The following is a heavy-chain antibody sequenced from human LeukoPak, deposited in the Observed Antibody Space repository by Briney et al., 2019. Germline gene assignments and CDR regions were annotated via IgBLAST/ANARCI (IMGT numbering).Heavy chain of an antibody. J-gene: IGHJ5*02. CDR1: GYTFTSYY. CDR3: ARDKGLWFGERNWFDP. D-gene: IGHD3-10*01. V-gene: IGHV1-46*01. Sequence: ASVKVSCKASGYTFTSYYMHWVRQAPGQGLEWMGIINPSGGSTSYAQKFQGRVTFTRDTSASTAYMELSSLRSEDTVVYYCARDKGLWFGERNWFDPWGQGTLVTVSS. CDR2: INPSGGST.